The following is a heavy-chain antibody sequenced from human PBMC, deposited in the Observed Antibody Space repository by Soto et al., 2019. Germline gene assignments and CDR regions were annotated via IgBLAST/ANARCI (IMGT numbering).Heavy chain of an antibody. D-gene: IGHD3-9*01. V-gene: IGHV3-23*01. CDR2: IRGSGGSA. CDR1: GFTFSSVA. CDR3: AKHLGYDILTGYPYYFDY. J-gene: IGHJ4*02. Sequence: VQLLESGGGLVQPGGSLRLSCAASGFTFSSVAMTWVRQAPGKGLEWVSSIRGSGGSAYFADSVKGRFLISRDNSKNTLYLQMNSLRGEDTAVYYCAKHLGYDILTGYPYYFDYWGQGTLVTVSS.